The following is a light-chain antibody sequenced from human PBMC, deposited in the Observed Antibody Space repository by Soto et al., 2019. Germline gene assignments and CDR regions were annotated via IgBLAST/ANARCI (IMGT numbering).Light chain of an antibody. V-gene: IGLV2-14*01. CDR3: SSYTSSITVV. CDR2: EVS. CDR1: SSDVGGYNY. Sequence: QSALTQPPSASGSPGQSVTISCTGTSSDVGGYNYVSWYQQHPGKAPKLMIYEVSNRPSGVSNRFSGSKSGNTASLTISGLQAEDEADYYCSSYTSSITVVFGGGTKDTVL. J-gene: IGLJ2*01.